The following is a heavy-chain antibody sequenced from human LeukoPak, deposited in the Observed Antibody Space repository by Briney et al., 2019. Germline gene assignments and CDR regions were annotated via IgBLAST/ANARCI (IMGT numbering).Heavy chain of an antibody. V-gene: IGHV4-34*01. CDR3: ARQNFYRYCRSTSCYRPYYYYYMDV. J-gene: IGHJ6*03. CDR2: INHSGST. Sequence: PSETLSLTCAVYGGSFSGYYWSWIRQPPGKGLEWIGEINHSGSTNYNPSLKSRVTISVDTSKNQFSLKLSSVTAADTTVYYCARQNFYRYCRSTSCYRPYYYYYMDVWGKGTTVTISS. CDR1: GGSFSGYY. D-gene: IGHD2-2*01.